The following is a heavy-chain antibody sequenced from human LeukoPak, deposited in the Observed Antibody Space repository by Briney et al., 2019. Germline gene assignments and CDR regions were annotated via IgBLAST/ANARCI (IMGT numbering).Heavy chain of an antibody. CDR1: GFTFSTYG. CDR3: ARIGAGSSRDY. D-gene: IGHD6-13*01. CDR2: ISFNGDKT. J-gene: IGHJ4*02. V-gene: IGHV3-21*01. Sequence: GGSLRLSCAASGFTFSTYGMSWVRRAPGKGLEWVSFISFNGDKTYYANTVTGRFTISRDNAKNSLYLQMNSLRAEDTAVYYCARIGAGSSRDYWGQGTLVTVSS.